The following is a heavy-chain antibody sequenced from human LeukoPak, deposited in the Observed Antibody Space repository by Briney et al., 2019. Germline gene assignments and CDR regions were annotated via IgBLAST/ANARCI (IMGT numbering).Heavy chain of an antibody. Sequence: ASVNVSCKASGYTFTGYYMHWVRQAPGQGLEWMGWINPNSGGTNYAQKFQGWVTMTRDTSISTAYTELSRLRSDDTAVYYCARGYYYDSSGYYGKYYYYGMDVWGQGTTVTVSS. V-gene: IGHV1-2*04. CDR2: INPNSGGT. J-gene: IGHJ6*02. CDR3: ARGYYYDSSGYYGKYYYYGMDV. D-gene: IGHD3-22*01. CDR1: GYTFTGYY.